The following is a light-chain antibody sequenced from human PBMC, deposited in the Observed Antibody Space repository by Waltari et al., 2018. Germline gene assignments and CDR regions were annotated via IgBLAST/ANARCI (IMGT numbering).Light chain of an antibody. V-gene: IGLV2-14*01. Sequence: QSALTQPASVSGSPGQSITISCTGTSSDVGGYNHVSWYQQDPGKVPKLIIYDVSERPSGVSLRFSGSKSGNTASLTISGVQAEDETDYYCSSYTNRNTLIFGGGTKLTVL. CDR3: SSYTNRNTLI. CDR2: DVS. CDR1: SSDVGGYNH. J-gene: IGLJ2*01.